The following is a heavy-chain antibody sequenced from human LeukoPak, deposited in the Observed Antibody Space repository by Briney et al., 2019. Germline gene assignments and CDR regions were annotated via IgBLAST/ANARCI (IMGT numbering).Heavy chain of an antibody. CDR2: ISYDGSNK. V-gene: IGHV3-30*04. Sequence: GGSLRLSCAASGFTFSSHAMHWVRQAPGKGLEWVAVISYDGSNKYYADSVKGRFTISRDNSKNTLYLQMNSLRAEDTAVYYCARDLWFGELLYYFDYWGQGTLVTVSS. CDR3: ARDLWFGELLYYFDY. D-gene: IGHD3-10*01. CDR1: GFTFSSHA. J-gene: IGHJ4*02.